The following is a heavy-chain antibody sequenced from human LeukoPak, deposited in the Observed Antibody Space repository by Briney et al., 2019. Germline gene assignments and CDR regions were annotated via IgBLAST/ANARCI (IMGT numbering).Heavy chain of an antibody. Sequence: SETLSLTCAVYGGSFSGYYWSWIRQPPGKGLEWIGEINHSGSTNYNPSLKSRVTISVDTSKNQFSLKLSSVTAADTAVYYCARDLTYYHDSSGYVDYWGQGTLVTVSS. CDR1: GGSFSGYY. D-gene: IGHD3-22*01. CDR3: ARDLTYYHDSSGYVDY. V-gene: IGHV4-34*01. J-gene: IGHJ4*02. CDR2: INHSGST.